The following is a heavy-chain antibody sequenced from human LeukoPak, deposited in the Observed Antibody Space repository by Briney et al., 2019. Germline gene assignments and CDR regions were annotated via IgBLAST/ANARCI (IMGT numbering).Heavy chain of an antibody. D-gene: IGHD3-16*01. CDR1: GFTFSSYG. CDR2: IWYDGSNK. CDR3: ARGLAVWGLSY. V-gene: IGHV3-33*01. J-gene: IGHJ4*02. Sequence: GGSLRLSCAASGFTFSSYGMHWVRQAPGKGLEWVAVIWYDGSNKYYADSVKGRFTISRDNSKNTLYLQMNSLRAEDTAVYYCARGLAVWGLSYWGQGTLVTVSS.